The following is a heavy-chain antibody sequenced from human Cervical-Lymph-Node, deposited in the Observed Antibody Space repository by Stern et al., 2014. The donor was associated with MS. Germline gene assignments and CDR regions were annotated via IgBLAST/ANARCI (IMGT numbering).Heavy chain of an antibody. J-gene: IGHJ4*02. V-gene: IGHV5-51*01. Sequence: VQLVQSGAEVKKPGESLTISCKLSGYRFTIYYIAWVRQMPGKGLEWMGVIYPYDSDTTYSPSFQGQVTISADKSITTAYLQWSSLRASDTAMYYCARHVQGFDYWGQGTLVTVSS. CDR2: IYPYDSDT. CDR3: ARHVQGFDY. CDR1: GYRFTIYY.